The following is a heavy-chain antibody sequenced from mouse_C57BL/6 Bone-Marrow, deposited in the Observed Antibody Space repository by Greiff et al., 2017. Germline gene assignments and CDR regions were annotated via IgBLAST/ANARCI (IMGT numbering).Heavy chain of an antibody. CDR3: ARITTVNGYFDV. J-gene: IGHJ1*03. Sequence: EVKLVESEGGLVQPGSSMKLSCTASGFTFSDYYMAWVRQVPEKGLEWVANINYDGSSTYYLDSLKSRFIISRDNAKKILYLQMSSLKSEDTATYYCARITTVNGYFDVWGTGTTVTVSS. CDR1: GFTFSDYY. D-gene: IGHD1-1*01. CDR2: INYDGSST. V-gene: IGHV5-16*01.